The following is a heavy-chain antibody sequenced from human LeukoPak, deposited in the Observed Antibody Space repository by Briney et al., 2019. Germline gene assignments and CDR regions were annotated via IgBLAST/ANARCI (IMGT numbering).Heavy chain of an antibody. D-gene: IGHD2-15*01. CDR3: ARVMCGSGGSCYFDY. CDR2: ISSNGGST. CDR1: GFTFSSYW. Sequence: GGSLRLSCAASGFTFSSYWMSWVRQAPGKGLEYVSAISSNGGSTYYANSVKGRFTISRDNSKNTLYLQMGSLRAEDMAVYYCARVMCGSGGSCYFDYWGQGTLVTVSS. V-gene: IGHV3-64*01. J-gene: IGHJ4*02.